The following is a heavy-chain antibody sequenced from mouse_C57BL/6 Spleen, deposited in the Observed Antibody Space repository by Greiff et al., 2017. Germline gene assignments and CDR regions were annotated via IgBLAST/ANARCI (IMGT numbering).Heavy chain of an antibody. CDR2: IYPGDGDT. Sequence: VQLQQSGPELVKPGASVKISCKASGYAFSSSWMNWVKQRPGKGLEWIGRIYPGDGDTNYNGKFKGKATLTADKSSSTAYMQLSSLTSEDSAVYFCAGIYYGYDRVAYYFDYWGQGTTLTVSS. CDR1: GYAFSSSW. D-gene: IGHD2-2*01. V-gene: IGHV1-82*01. J-gene: IGHJ2*01. CDR3: AGIYYGYDRVAYYFDY.